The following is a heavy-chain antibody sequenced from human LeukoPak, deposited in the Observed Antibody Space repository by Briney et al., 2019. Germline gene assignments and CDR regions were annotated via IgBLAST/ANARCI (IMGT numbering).Heavy chain of an antibody. V-gene: IGHV1-2*02. Sequence: GASVKVSCKASGYTFTGNYMHWVRQAPGQGLEWMGWINPNTDGTNYAQKFQGRVTMTRDTSISTAYMELSGLTSDDTAVYYCARDVVGGGTAWFDPWGQGTLVTVSS. CDR3: ARDVVGGGTAWFDP. CDR2: INPNTDGT. D-gene: IGHD2-21*01. J-gene: IGHJ5*02. CDR1: GYTFTGNY.